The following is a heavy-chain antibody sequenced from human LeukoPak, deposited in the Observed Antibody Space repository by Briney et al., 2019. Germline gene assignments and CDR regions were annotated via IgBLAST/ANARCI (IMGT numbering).Heavy chain of an antibody. V-gene: IGHV4-61*01. J-gene: IGHJ6*02. Sequence: SETLSLTCTVSGDSVTSANHYWSWIRQPPGKGLEWIGEIYHSGSTNYNPSLKSRVTISVDTSKNQFSLKLSSVTAADTAVYYCARDEKVGVAGSIYYYYYYGMDVWGQGTTVTVSS. CDR1: GDSVTSANHY. D-gene: IGHD6-19*01. CDR3: ARDEKVGVAGSIYYYYYYGMDV. CDR2: IYHSGST.